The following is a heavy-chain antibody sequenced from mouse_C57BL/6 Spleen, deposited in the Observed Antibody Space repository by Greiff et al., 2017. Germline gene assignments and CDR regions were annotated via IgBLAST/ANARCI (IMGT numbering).Heavy chain of an antibody. CDR3: ARGYDYEGFAY. J-gene: IGHJ3*01. Sequence: QVQLQQSGAELARPGASVKLSCKASGYTFTSYGISWVKQRTGQGLEWIGEIYPRSGNSYYNEKFKDKATLAADKSSSTAYMELRSLTSEDSAVYFCARGYDYEGFAYWGQGTLVTVSA. D-gene: IGHD2-4*01. CDR2: IYPRSGNS. CDR1: GYTFTSYG. V-gene: IGHV1-81*01.